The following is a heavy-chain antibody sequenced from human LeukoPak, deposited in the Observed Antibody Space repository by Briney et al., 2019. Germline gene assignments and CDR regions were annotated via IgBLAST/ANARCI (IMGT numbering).Heavy chain of an antibody. V-gene: IGHV4-34*01. D-gene: IGHD5-24*01. Sequence: SETLSLTCAVYGGSFSGYYWSWIRRPPGKGLEWIGEINHSGSTNYNPSLKSRVTISVDTSKNQFSLKLSSVTAADTAVYYCARVGEMATITDYWGQGTLVTVSS. J-gene: IGHJ4*02. CDR2: INHSGST. CDR3: ARVGEMATITDY. CDR1: GGSFSGYY.